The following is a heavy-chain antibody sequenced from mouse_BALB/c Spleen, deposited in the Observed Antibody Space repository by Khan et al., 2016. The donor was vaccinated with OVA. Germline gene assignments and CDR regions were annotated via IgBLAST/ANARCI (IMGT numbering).Heavy chain of an antibody. CDR1: GYTFTTYT. CDR3: AREGAYYRSDGWFSY. CDR2: INPSHGYT. J-gene: IGHJ3*01. D-gene: IGHD2-14*01. Sequence: QVQLKQSGAELARPGASVKMSCKASGYTFTTYTMHWVNQRPGQGLEWIGYINPSHGYTNSNQKFKDKSTLTADKSSSTAYMQLSSLTSDYSAVYYCAREGAYYRSDGWFSYWGQGTLVTVSA. V-gene: IGHV1-4*01.